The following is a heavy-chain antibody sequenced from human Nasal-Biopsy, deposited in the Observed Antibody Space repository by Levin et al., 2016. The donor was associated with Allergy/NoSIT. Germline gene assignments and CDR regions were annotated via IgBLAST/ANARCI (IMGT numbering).Heavy chain of an antibody. V-gene: IGHV4-30-2*06. D-gene: IGHD6-13*01. Sequence: SETLSLTCAVSGVSISSVGYYWSWIRQSPGRGLESIGDIYRSGTTRYNPSLESRVTISMDRSRNQFSLKVNSVTAADTAMYYCARFLAATGTVINAFDIWGQGTQVLVSS. CDR3: ARFLAATGTVINAFDI. J-gene: IGHJ3*02. CDR2: IYRSGTT. CDR1: GVSISSVGYY.